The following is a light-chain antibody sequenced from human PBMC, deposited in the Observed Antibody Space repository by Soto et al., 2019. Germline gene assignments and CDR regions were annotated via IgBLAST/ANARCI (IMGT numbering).Light chain of an antibody. CDR1: SGHSNFI. V-gene: IGLV4-60*03. J-gene: IGLJ2*01. CDR2: LEDGGRY. CDR3: ETWDSNTRV. Sequence: QLVLTQSSSASASLGSSVKLTCTLSSGHSNFIIAWRQQQPGKAPRFLMKLEDGGRYNKGSEIPDRFSGSSSGAARYLTISNLQSEDEADYYCETWDSNTRVFGGGTQLTVL.